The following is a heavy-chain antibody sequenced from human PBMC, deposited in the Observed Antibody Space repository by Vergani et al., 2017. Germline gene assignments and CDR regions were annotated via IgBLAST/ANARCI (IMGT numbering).Heavy chain of an antibody. CDR2: IYTSGST. Sequence: QVQLQESGPGLVKPSETLPLTCTVSGGSISSYYWSWIRQPAGKGLEWIGRIYTSGSTNYNPSLKSRVTMSVDTSKNQYSLKLRSVTAADTAVYYCARGGGDIVVVPAAIDAFDIWGQGTMVTVSS. V-gene: IGHV4-4*07. CDR1: GGSISSYY. J-gene: IGHJ3*02. CDR3: ARGGGDIVVVPAAIDAFDI. D-gene: IGHD2-2*01.